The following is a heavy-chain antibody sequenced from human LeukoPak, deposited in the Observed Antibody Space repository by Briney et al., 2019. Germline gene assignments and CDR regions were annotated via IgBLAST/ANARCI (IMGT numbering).Heavy chain of an antibody. CDR3: AREKYGDYSPLFDP. D-gene: IGHD4-17*01. V-gene: IGHV4-59*01. J-gene: IGHJ5*02. CDR1: GGSFSGYY. CDR2: IYYSGST. Sequence: PSETLSLTCAVYGGSFSGYYWSWIRQPPGKGLEWIGYIYYSGSTNYNPSLKSRVTISVDTSKNQFSLKLSSVTAADTAVYYCAREKYGDYSPLFDPWGQGTLVTVSS.